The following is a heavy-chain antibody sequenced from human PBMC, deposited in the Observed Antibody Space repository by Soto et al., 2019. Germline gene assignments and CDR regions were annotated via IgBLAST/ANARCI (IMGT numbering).Heavy chain of an antibody. CDR1: CYTFASYA. Sequence: GASVKVSCKASCYTFASYAICWMRQAPGQGLEWMGWISAYNGNTNYAQKLQGRVTMTTDTSTSTAYMELRSLRSDDTAVYYCARDPPPPDYWGQGTLVTSPQ. J-gene: IGHJ4*02. V-gene: IGHV1-18*01. CDR3: ARDPPPPDY. CDR2: ISAYNGNT.